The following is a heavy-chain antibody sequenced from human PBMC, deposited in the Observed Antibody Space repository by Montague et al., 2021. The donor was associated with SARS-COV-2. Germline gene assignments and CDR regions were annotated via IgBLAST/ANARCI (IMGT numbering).Heavy chain of an antibody. J-gene: IGHJ5*02. V-gene: IGHV4-39*01. D-gene: IGHD3-22*01. CDR2: VYYSGGT. CDR1: GGSFSSDNYF. Sequence: SETLSLTCTVSGGSFSSDNYFWGWIRQPPGKGLEWIGSVYYSGGTFYNPSLKSRVTISVDTSKNQFSLKLISVAAADTAVYYCARQAPFPIVVVVTCGWFDAWGQGALVTVSS. CDR3: ARQAPFPIVVVVTCGWFDA.